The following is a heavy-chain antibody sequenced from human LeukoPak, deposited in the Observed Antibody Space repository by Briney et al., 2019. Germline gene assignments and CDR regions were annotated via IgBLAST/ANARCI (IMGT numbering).Heavy chain of an antibody. CDR2: IYSSGIT. V-gene: IGHV4-4*07. CDR1: GFTFSSYA. J-gene: IGHJ3*02. CDR3: VARVEWGIYGSGRPDTFDI. Sequence: GSLRLSCAASGFTFSSYAMSWIRQPAGKGLEWIGRIYSSGITNYNPYLKSRVTMSVDTSKNQLSLRLTSVTAADTAVYFCVARVEWGIYGSGRPDTFDIWGQGTMVTVSS. D-gene: IGHD3-10*01.